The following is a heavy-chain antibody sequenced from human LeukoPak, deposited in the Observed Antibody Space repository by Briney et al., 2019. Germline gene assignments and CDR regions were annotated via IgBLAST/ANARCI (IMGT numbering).Heavy chain of an antibody. D-gene: IGHD4-17*01. Sequence: GGSLRLSCAASGFTFSSYGMHWVRQAPGKGLEWVAVVSYDGSNKYYADSVKGRFTISRDNSKNTLYLQMNSLRAEDTAVYYCAKGHDYGDYDYWGQGTLVTVSS. CDR3: AKGHDYGDYDY. CDR2: VSYDGSNK. CDR1: GFTFSSYG. V-gene: IGHV3-30*18. J-gene: IGHJ4*02.